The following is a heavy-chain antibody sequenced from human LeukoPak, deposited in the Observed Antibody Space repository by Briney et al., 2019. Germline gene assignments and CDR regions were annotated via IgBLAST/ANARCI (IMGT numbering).Heavy chain of an antibody. J-gene: IGHJ6*02. CDR2: IYYSGST. CDR1: GGSISSYY. CDR3: ASSYYDFWSGYLYYYYGMDV. Sequence: SETLSLTCTVSGGSISSYYWSWIRQPPGKGLEWIGYIYYSGSTYYNPSLKSRVTISVDTSKNQFSLKLSSVTAADTAVYYCASSYYDFWSGYLYYYYGMDVWGQGTTVTVSS. D-gene: IGHD3-3*01. V-gene: IGHV4-59*12.